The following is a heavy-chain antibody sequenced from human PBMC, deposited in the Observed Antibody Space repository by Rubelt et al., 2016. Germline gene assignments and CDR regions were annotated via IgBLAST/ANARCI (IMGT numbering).Heavy chain of an antibody. J-gene: IGHJ5*02. CDR1: GGSFSGYY. D-gene: IGHD1-1*01. CDR2: INHSGST. CDR3: ARAQNWDEEVGWFDP. V-gene: IGHV4-34*01. Sequence: QVQLQQWGAGLLKPSETPSLTCAVYGGSFSGYYWSWIRQPPGKGLEWIGEINHSGSTNYNRALKRRGTISVYESKNRCCRNRSSVTAADTAGYYCARAQNWDEEVGWFDPWGQGTLVTVSS.